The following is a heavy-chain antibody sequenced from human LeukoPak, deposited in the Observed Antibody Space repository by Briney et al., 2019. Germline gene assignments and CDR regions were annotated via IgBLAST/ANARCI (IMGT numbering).Heavy chain of an antibody. CDR1: GDSIRGYY. V-gene: IGHV4-4*07. J-gene: IGHJ2*01. CDR3: ARGVTSVQSFWYFDL. Sequence: SETLSLTCSVSGDSIRGYYWNWIRQPAGKGLEWIGRIYTSGSTDYKPSLKSRVTMSVDASKKWLSLKMTSVTAADTAVYYCARGVTSVQSFWYFDLWGRGTLVTVSS. CDR2: IYTSGST. D-gene: IGHD4-11*01.